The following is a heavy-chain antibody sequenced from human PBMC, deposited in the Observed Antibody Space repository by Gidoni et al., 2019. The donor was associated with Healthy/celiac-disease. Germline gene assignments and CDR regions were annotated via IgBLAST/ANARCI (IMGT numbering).Heavy chain of an antibody. V-gene: IGHV3-15*01. D-gene: IGHD2-2*01. CDR2: IKSKTDGGTT. J-gene: IGHJ4*02. CDR3: TTVWGCSSTSCYVRLSYFDY. Sequence: GKGLEWVGRIKSKTDGGTTDYAAPVKGRFTISRDDSKNTMYLQMNSLKTEDTAMYYCTTVWGCSSTSCYVRLSYFDYWGQGTLVTVSS.